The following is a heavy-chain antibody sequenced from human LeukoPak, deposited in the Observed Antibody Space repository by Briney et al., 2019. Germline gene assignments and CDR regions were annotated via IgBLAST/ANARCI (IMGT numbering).Heavy chain of an antibody. CDR2: INANSGGT. V-gene: IGHV1-2*06. J-gene: IGHJ4*02. D-gene: IGHD3-22*01. CDR3: ARVPNYDSSGYCDFDY. Sequence: GASVKVSCKASGYTFSGYYMHWVRQAPGQGLEWMGRINANSGGTHYARKFQGRVTMTRDTSITTVYMELSRLRSDDTAVYYCARVPNYDSSGYCDFDYWGQGTLVTVSS. CDR1: GYTFSGYY.